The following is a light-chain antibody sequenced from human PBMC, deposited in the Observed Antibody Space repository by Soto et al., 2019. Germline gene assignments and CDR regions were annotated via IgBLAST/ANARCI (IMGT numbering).Light chain of an antibody. Sequence: IQLTQSPSSLSASVGDRVTVTCRASQGIGTYLVWYQQKSGKAPTVLIYASSTLQTGVPSRFSGSGSGTDFSLTISSLQPEDFATYYCQQSYSTPYTFGQGTRLEIK. CDR3: QQSYSTPYT. CDR1: QGIGTY. CDR2: ASS. V-gene: IGKV1-39*01. J-gene: IGKJ5*01.